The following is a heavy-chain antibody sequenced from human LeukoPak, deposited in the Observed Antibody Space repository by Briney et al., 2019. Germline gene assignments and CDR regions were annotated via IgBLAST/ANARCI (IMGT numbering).Heavy chain of an antibody. V-gene: IGHV3-23*01. CDR1: GSTFSSYA. CDR2: ISGSGGST. D-gene: IGHD3-10*01. Sequence: GGSLRLSCAASGSTFSSYAMSWVRQAPGKGLEWVPAISGSGGSTYYADSVKGRFTISRDNSKNTLYLQMNSLRAEDTAVYYCAKDRLVGGSGSSGDFDYWGQGTLVTVSS. J-gene: IGHJ4*02. CDR3: AKDRLVGGSGSSGDFDY.